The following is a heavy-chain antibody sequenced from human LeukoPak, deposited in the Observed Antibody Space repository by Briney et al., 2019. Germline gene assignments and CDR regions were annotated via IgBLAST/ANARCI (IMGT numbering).Heavy chain of an antibody. D-gene: IGHD2-2*01. CDR2: ISGSGGST. CDR1: GFTFSSHA. J-gene: IGHJ4*02. V-gene: IGHV3-23*01. Sequence: QPGGSLRLSCAASGFTFSSHAMSWVRQAPGKGLEWASAISGSGGSTYYADSVKGRVTISRDNSKNTLYLQMNSLRAEDTAVYYCARSSTSCFDYWGQGTLVTVSS. CDR3: ARSSTSCFDY.